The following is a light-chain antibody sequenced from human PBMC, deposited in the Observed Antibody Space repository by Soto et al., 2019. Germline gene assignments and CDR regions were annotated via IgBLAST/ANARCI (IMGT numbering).Light chain of an antibody. CDR2: DVS. V-gene: IGLV2-14*03. Sequence: QSALTQPASVSGSPGQSITISCTGTSSDVGGYKYVSWDQQHPGKAPKLMIYDVSNRPSGVSNRFSGSKSGNTTSLTISGLQSEDEGDDYCTSYTSSTSVVFGGGAKLTVL. J-gene: IGLJ2*01. CDR3: TSYTSSTSVV. CDR1: SSDVGGYKY.